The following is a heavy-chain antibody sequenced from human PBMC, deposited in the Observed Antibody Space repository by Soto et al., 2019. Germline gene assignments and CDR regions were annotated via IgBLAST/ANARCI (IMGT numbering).Heavy chain of an antibody. Sequence: GGSLRLSCAASGFTFSNYAMTWVRQGPGKGLEWVSGISGSGGRSYYADSVKGRFTISRDNSKSTLYLQMNSLRAEDTAVYYCAKAYFVWSSEQPYYFDYWGQGTMVTVSS. V-gene: IGHV3-23*01. CDR2: ISGSGGRS. CDR3: AKAYFVWSSEQPYYFDY. D-gene: IGHD3-16*01. CDR1: GFTFSNYA. J-gene: IGHJ4*02.